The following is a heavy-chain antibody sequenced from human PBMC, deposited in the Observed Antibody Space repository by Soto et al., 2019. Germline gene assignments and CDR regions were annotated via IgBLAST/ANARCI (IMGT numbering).Heavy chain of an antibody. J-gene: IGHJ5*02. CDR2: IWYDGSNK. D-gene: IGHD3-22*01. CDR3: AREWVNDYDSSGSWFDP. V-gene: IGHV3-33*01. Sequence: QVQLVESGGGVAQPGRSLRLSCAASGFTFSSYGMHWVRQAPGKGLEWVAVIWYDGSNKYYADSLKGRFTISRDNSKNTLYLKMNSLRAEGTAVYYCAREWVNDYDSSGSWFDPWGQGTLVTVSS. CDR1: GFTFSSYG.